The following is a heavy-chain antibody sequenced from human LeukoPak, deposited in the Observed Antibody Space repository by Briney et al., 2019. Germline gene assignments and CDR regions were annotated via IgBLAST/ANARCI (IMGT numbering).Heavy chain of an antibody. CDR2: ISSSGSTI. CDR1: GFTFSNYA. Sequence: GGSLRLSCAASGFTFSNYAMNWVRPAPGKGLEWVSYISSSGSTIYSADSVKGRFTISRDNAKNSLYLQMNSLRAEDTAVYYCAKDPIQYDILTGNYFDYWGQGTLVTVSS. V-gene: IGHV3-48*04. D-gene: IGHD3-9*01. CDR3: AKDPIQYDILTGNYFDY. J-gene: IGHJ4*02.